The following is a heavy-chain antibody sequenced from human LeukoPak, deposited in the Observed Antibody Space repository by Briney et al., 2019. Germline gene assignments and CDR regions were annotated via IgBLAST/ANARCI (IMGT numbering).Heavy chain of an antibody. CDR2: VSAHNGNT. CDR1: GYTFTDFG. J-gene: IGHJ4*02. D-gene: IGHD4-17*01. Sequence: ASVKVSCKASGYTFTDFGINWLRQAPGQGLEWMGWVSAHNGNTKYAQNFQDRVTMTTDTSTSTAYMELRSLRSDDTAVYYCARVRYGDFDYWGQGTLVTVSS. CDR3: ARVRYGDFDY. V-gene: IGHV1-18*01.